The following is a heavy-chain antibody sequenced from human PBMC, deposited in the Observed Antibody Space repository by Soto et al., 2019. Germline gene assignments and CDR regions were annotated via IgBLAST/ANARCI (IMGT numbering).Heavy chain of an antibody. Sequence: WWSLRLSCSASVFTFSGSAMHWCRQASGKGLEWVGRIRSKANSYATAYAASVKGRFTISRDDSKNTAYLQMNSLKTEDTAVYYCAVHHCGGDCYHTYYYYGMDVWGQGTTVTVSS. J-gene: IGHJ6*02. CDR1: VFTFSGSA. D-gene: IGHD2-21*02. CDR3: AVHHCGGDCYHTYYYYGMDV. CDR2: IRSKANSYAT. V-gene: IGHV3-73*01.